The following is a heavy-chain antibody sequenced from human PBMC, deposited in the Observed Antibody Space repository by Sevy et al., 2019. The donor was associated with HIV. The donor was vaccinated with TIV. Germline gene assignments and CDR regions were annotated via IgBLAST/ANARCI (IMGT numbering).Heavy chain of an antibody. J-gene: IGHJ1*01. V-gene: IGHV3-30*18. CDR3: GKGEDQVGEFFQH. CDR2: ISYDGSKK. CDR1: GFTFSMYG. D-gene: IGHD1-26*01. Sequence: GGSLRLSCAASGFTFSMYGMHWVRQAPGKGLEWVAVISYDGSKKYYVDSVKGRFTISRDNFKNTLYLQMNSPRPGDKAGYYWGKGEDQVGEFFQHLGQGTLVTVSS.